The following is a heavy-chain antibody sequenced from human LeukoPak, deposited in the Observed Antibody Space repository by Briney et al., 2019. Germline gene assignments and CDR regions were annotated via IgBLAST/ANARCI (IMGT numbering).Heavy chain of an antibody. Sequence: SETLSLTCAVSGYSISSGYYWGWIRQPPGKELEWIGSISPSGSTFYNPSLKSRVTISVDTSKNQFSLKLRSVTAADTAVYYCALSPLGAAGTWSGLFDYWGQGTLVTVSS. CDR2: ISPSGST. D-gene: IGHD6-13*01. V-gene: IGHV4-38-2*01. J-gene: IGHJ4*02. CDR3: ALSPLGAAGTWSGLFDY. CDR1: GYSISSGYY.